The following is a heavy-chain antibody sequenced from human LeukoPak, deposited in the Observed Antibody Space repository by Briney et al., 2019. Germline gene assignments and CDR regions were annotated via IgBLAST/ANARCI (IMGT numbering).Heavy chain of an antibody. CDR2: ISSSGGST. Sequence: GGSLRLSCAASGFTFNSYTLSWVRQAPVKGLEWVSAISSSGGSTYYADSVKGRFTISRDNSKSTLYLQMDSLRAGDTAVYYCANLSPSTTTVTTDDYWGQGTLVTVSS. CDR3: ANLSPSTTTVTTDDY. D-gene: IGHD4-17*01. J-gene: IGHJ4*02. V-gene: IGHV3-23*01. CDR1: GFTFNSYT.